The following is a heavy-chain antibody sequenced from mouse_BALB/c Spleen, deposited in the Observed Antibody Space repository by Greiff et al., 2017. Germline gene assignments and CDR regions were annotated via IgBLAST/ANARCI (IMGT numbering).Heavy chain of an antibody. CDR1: GYSITSGYY. J-gene: IGHJ2*01. Sequence: EVQLVESGPGLVKPSQSLSLTCSVTGYSITSGYYWNWIRQFPGNKLEWMGYISYDGSNNYNPSLKNRISITRDTSKNQFFLKLNSVTTEDTATYYCASGRTPYYGNYGYFDYWGQGTTLTVSS. D-gene: IGHD2-10*01. CDR2: ISYDGSN. V-gene: IGHV3-6*02. CDR3: ASGRTPYYGNYGYFDY.